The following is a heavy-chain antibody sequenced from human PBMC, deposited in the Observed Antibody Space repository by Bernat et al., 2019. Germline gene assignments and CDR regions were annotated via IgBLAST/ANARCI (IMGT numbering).Heavy chain of an antibody. J-gene: IGHJ5*02. D-gene: IGHD2-2*01. V-gene: IGHV4-39*01. CDR3: ARRCSSYICNGFDP. Sequence: QLQLQESGPGLVKPSETLSLTCTVSGGSITSSSFYWGWIRQPPGKGLEWIATIYYSGTTYYNPSLKSRVAVSVDTSNNQFSLILSSVPAADTAVYYCARRCSSYICNGFDPWGQGALISVSS. CDR2: IYYSGTT. CDR1: GGSITSSSFY.